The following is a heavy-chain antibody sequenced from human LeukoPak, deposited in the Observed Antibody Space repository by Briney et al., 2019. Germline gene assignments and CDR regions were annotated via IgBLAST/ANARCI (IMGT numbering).Heavy chain of an antibody. V-gene: IGHV3-20*01. D-gene: IGHD4-23*01. CDR3: ARGNSNFNY. Sequence: PGGSLRLSCAASGFTFTTYAMSWVRQAPGKGLEWVSGVNRNGGTTSYADSVKGRFTISRDNAKNSLYLQMNSLRVEDTALYHCARGNSNFNYWGQGTLVTVSS. J-gene: IGHJ4*02. CDR1: GFTFTTYA. CDR2: VNRNGGTT.